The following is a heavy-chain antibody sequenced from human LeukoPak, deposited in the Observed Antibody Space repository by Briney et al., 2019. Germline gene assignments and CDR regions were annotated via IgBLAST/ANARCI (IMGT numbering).Heavy chain of an antibody. CDR3: ARVRYDFWSGYYAFDYGMDV. CDR2: IYTSGST. D-gene: IGHD3-3*01. V-gene: IGHV4-4*07. J-gene: IGHJ6*02. Sequence: SETLSLTCTVSGGSISSYYWSWIRQPAGKGLEWIGRIYTSGSTNYNPSLKSRVTMSVDTSKNQFSLKLSSMTAADTAVYYCARVRYDFWSGYYAFDYGMDVWGQGTTVTVSS. CDR1: GGSISSYY.